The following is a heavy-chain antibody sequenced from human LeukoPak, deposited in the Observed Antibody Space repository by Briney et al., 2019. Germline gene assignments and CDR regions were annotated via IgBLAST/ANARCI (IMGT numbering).Heavy chain of an antibody. J-gene: IGHJ6*02. CDR3: ARGVDNGVDV. CDR2: MRPNGGYT. Sequence: ASVKVSCKASGYTFTSYDINWGRQATGQGPEWMGWMRPNGGYTGYAQKFKGRVTMTRNTSISTAYMELSNLTSEDTAVYYCARGVDNGVDVWGQGTTVTVS. CDR1: GYTFTSYD. V-gene: IGHV1-8*01. D-gene: IGHD5-24*01.